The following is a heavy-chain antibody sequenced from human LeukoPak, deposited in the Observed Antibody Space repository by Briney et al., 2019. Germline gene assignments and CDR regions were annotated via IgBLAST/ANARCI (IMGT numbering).Heavy chain of an antibody. D-gene: IGHD3-22*01. V-gene: IGHV7-4-1*02. CDR3: VRDVGNYDSRGYYLGWFDP. J-gene: IGHJ5*02. CDR1: GYTFRNYA. Sequence: ASVKVSCKASGYTFRNYAINWVRQAPGQGLEWMGWTDRNTGNPTYAQGFTGRFVFSLDTSVTTAYLQISSLKAEDTAVYYCVRDVGNYDSRGYYLGWFDPWGQGTLVTIFS. CDR2: TDRNTGNP.